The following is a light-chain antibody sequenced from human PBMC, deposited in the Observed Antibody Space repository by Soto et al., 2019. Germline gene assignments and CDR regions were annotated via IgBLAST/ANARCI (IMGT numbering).Light chain of an antibody. V-gene: IGKV3-11*01. CDR3: QQRSNWPPIFT. CDR2: DAS. Sequence: EIVLTQSPATLSLSPGERATLSCRASQSVSSYLAWYQQKPGQAARLLIYDASNRATGIPARFSGSGSGTDFTLTISSLEPEDVAVYYCQQRSNWPPIFTFGPGTKVDIK. CDR1: QSVSSY. J-gene: IGKJ3*01.